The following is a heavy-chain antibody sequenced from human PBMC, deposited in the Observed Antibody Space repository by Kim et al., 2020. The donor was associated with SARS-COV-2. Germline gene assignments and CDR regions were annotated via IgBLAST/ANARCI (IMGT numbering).Heavy chain of an antibody. Sequence: SETLSLTCAVSGDSISSANWWTWVRQSPGKGLQWIGEIYSSGSANYSPSLKSRVTISLDESKNQFSLKVTSATAADTAVYYCARDLYGSGTYYNRMDVWGQEPMVTVS. J-gene: IGHJ6*02. CDR2: IYSSGSA. V-gene: IGHV4-4*02. D-gene: IGHD3-10*01. CDR1: GDSISSANW. CDR3: ARDLYGSGTYYNRMDV.